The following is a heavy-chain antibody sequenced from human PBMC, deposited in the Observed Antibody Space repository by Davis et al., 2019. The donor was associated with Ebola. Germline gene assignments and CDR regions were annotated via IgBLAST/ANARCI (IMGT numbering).Heavy chain of an antibody. J-gene: IGHJ4*01. Sequence: GESLKISCRTSGYSFEYYWIAWVRQMPGKGLEWMGIIYPDDSATRYSPSFLDQVTISVDKSVSTAYLQWSSLKASDSAIYYCTRHAAGDYAIFDYWGQGTLVTVSS. CDR2: IYPDDSAT. D-gene: IGHD4-17*01. CDR3: TRHAAGDYAIFDY. CDR1: GYSFEYYW. V-gene: IGHV5-51*01.